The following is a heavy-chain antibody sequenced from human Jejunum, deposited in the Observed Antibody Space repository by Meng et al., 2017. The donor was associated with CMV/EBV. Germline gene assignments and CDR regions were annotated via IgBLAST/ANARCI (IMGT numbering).Heavy chain of an antibody. CDR2: IKQDGSEK. J-gene: IGHJ6*02. Sequence: WMSWGRQAPGKGLEWVANIKQDGSEKNYVDSVKGRFTISRDNAKNSLFLQMYGLRAEDTAVYYCARLKRDQLPHGGILYYHYILDVWGQGTTVTVSS. D-gene: IGHD1-1*01. V-gene: IGHV3-7*01. CDR1: W. CDR3: ARLKRDQLPHGGILYYHYILDV.